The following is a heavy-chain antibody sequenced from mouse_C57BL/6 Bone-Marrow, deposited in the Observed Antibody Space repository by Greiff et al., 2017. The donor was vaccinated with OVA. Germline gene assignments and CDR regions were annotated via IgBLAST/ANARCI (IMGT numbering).Heavy chain of an antibody. J-gene: IGHJ1*03. CDR1: GYSITSGYY. V-gene: IGHV3-6*01. Sequence: EVQLVESGPGLVKPSQSLSLTCSVTGYSITSGYYWNWIRQFPGNKLEWMGYISYDGSNNYNPSLKNRISITRDTSKNQFFLKLNSVTTEDTATYYCARAVRYFDVWGTGTTVTVSS. CDR3: ARAVRYFDV. D-gene: IGHD1-1*01. CDR2: ISYDGSN.